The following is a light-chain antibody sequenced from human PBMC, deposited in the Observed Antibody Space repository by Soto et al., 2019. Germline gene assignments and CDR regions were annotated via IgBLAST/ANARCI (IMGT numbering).Light chain of an antibody. CDR3: QQYGSSPLVT. V-gene: IGKV3-20*01. CDR1: QSVSSSY. CDR2: GAS. Sequence: EIVLTQSPGTLSLSPGERATLSCRASQSVSSSYLAWYQQKPGQAPRLLIYGASSRATGIPARFRGSGSGTDFTLPISRLEPEDFAVYYCQQYGSSPLVTFGQGTRLEIK. J-gene: IGKJ5*01.